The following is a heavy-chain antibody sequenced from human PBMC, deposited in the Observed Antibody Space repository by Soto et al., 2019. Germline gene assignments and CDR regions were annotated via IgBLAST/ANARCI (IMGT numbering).Heavy chain of an antibody. Sequence: GGSLRLSRLASGFTFSSRAVGWVRQAPGKGPEWVSDIIDSGGSTYYADAVKGRFTISRDNSKSTLYLQMNSLRAEDTAVYYCGKGRSYYYYYGVDVWGQGTTVTVSS. V-gene: IGHV3-23*01. D-gene: IGHD1-26*01. CDR1: GFTFSSRA. CDR3: GKGRSYYYYYGVDV. CDR2: IIDSGGST. J-gene: IGHJ6*02.